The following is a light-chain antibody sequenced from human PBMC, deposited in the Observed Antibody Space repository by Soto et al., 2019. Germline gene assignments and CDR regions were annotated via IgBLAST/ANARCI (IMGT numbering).Light chain of an antibody. V-gene: IGKV1-33*01. J-gene: IGKJ5*01. CDR1: QDISNY. CDR2: DAS. Sequence: DIQMTQSPSSLSASVGDRVTITCRASQDISNYLNWYQQRPGKAPKLLIYDASNLERGVPSRFSGTLSGTHFTFAITRLQPEDVATYYCQQSDSLPITFGQGTRLEI. CDR3: QQSDSLPIT.